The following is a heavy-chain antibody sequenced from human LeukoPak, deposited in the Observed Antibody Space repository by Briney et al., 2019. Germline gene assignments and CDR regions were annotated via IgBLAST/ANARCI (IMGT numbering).Heavy chain of an antibody. J-gene: IGHJ4*02. CDR2: ISIDGNTK. CDR3: ARDHDSGGGGGY. CDR1: GFTFSRYT. Sequence: GGSLRLSCAVSGFTFSRYTMHWVRQAPGQGLEWVAVISIDGNTKYHADSVRGRFTISRDNSKNTLYLRMNSLRTEDTAVYFCARDHDSGGGGGYWGQGTLVTVSS. V-gene: IGHV3-30-3*01. D-gene: IGHD1-26*01.